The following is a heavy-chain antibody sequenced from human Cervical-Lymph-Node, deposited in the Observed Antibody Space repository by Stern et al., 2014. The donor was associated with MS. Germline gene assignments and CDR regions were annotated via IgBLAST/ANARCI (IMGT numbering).Heavy chain of an antibody. D-gene: IGHD3-22*01. J-gene: IGHJ4*02. Sequence: VQLVESGGGLVKPGGSLRLSCAASRFSFGDYHMSWIRQAQGKGLEWLSYISRGDDTIYYADSVKGRFPISRDNSKNSLYLQMNSLRAEDTAVYYCARLYDSIGYYYYFDFWGQGTLVTVSS. V-gene: IGHV3-11*01. CDR2: ISRGDDTI. CDR1: RFSFGDYH. CDR3: ARLYDSIGYYYYFDF.